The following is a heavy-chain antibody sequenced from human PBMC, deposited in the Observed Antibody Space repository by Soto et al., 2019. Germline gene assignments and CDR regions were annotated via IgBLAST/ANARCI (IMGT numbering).Heavy chain of an antibody. V-gene: IGHV4-34*01. CDR2: INHSGST. D-gene: IGHD3-16*02. J-gene: IGHJ4*02. Sequence: QVQLQQWGAGLLKPSETLSLTCAVYGGSFSGYYWSWIRQPPGKGLEWIGEINHSGSTNYNPSLKSRVTISVDTSTNQFSLKLSSVTAADTAVYYCARVKTYYDYIWGSYRFDYWGQGTLVTVSS. CDR3: ARVKTYYDYIWGSYRFDY. CDR1: GGSFSGYY.